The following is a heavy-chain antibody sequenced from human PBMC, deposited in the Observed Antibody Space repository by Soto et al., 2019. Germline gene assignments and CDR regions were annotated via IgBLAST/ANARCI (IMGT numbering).Heavy chain of an antibody. CDR3: ARLMVGITIVGPPPTAPPYGMDG. J-gene: IGHJ6*02. CDR2: IYPGDSDT. CDR1: GYSFTSYW. V-gene: IGHV5-51*01. Sequence: GESLKISCKGAGYSFTSYWIGWVRQMPGKVLEWMGIIYPGDSDTRYSPSFQGQVTISADKSISTAYLQWSSLKASDTAMYYCARLMVGITIVGPPPTAPPYGMDGWGQGTTVSVSS. D-gene: IGHD3-3*01.